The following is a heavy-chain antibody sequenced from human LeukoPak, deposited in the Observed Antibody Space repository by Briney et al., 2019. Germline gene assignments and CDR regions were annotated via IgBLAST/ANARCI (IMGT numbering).Heavy chain of an antibody. CDR1: EFMFSEYW. Sequence: TGGSLRLSCAASEFMFSEYWMNWVRQAPGKGLEWLAIINKDGSEKYSVSSVKGRFTISRDNVKNSLYLQLSSLRAEDTAVYYCARGGSRTCSTCYSDASDIWGQGTMVTVSS. CDR2: INKDGSEK. D-gene: IGHD2-15*01. J-gene: IGHJ3*02. V-gene: IGHV3-7*01. CDR3: ARGGSRTCSTCYSDASDI.